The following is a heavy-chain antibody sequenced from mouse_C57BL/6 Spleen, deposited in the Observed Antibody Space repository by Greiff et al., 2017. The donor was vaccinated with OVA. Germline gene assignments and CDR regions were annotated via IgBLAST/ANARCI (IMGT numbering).Heavy chain of an antibody. V-gene: IGHV3-6*01. D-gene: IGHD2-13*01. CDR1: GYSITSGYY. J-gene: IGHJ3*01. CDR3: ARDTGESFAY. Sequence: EVQLQESGPGLVKPSQSLSLTCSVTGYSITSGYYWNWIRQFPGNKLEWMGYISYDGSNNYNPYLKNRISITRDTSKNQFFLKLNSVTTEDTATYYCARDTGESFAYWGQGTLVTVSA. CDR2: ISYDGSN.